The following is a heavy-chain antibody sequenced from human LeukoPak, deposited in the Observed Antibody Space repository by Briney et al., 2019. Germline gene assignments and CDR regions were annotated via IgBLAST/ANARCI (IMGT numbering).Heavy chain of an antibody. D-gene: IGHD3-22*01. CDR2: INAGNGNT. V-gene: IGHV1-3*03. CDR3: ARDQGKNYYDSSGDNWFDP. Sequence: ASVKVSCKASGYTFTSYAMHWVRQAPGQRLEWMGWINAGNGNTKYSQEFQGRVTITRDTSASTAYMELSSLRSEDTAVYYCARDQGKNYYDSSGDNWFDPWGQGTLVTVSS. J-gene: IGHJ5*02. CDR1: GYTFTSYA.